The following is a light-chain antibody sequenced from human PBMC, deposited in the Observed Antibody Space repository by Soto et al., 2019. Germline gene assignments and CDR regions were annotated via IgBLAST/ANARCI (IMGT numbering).Light chain of an antibody. V-gene: IGKV1-5*03. J-gene: IGKJ2*01. CDR2: KAS. CDR1: QTISNW. CDR3: RQYNDYPYT. Sequence: DIPMTQSPSTLSASVGDRVTITCRASQTISNWLAWYQQKPGKAPKLLIYKASYLESGVPSRFSGSGSGPEFTLTISSLQPGDFATYYCRQYNDYPYTFGQGTKLEIK.